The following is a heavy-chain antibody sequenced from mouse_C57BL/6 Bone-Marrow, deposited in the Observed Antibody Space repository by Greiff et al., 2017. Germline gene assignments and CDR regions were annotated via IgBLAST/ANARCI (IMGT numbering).Heavy chain of an antibody. V-gene: IGHV1-81*01. Sequence: QVQLQQSGAELARPGASVKLSCKASGYTFTSYGISWVKQRTGQGLEWIGEIYPRSGNTYYNEKFKGKATLTADKSSSTAYMERRSLTSEDSAVYFCARHYYYGSSYCVDYWGQGTTLTVSS. J-gene: IGHJ2*01. CDR1: GYTFTSYG. CDR2: IYPRSGNT. CDR3: ARHYYYGSSYCVDY. D-gene: IGHD1-1*01.